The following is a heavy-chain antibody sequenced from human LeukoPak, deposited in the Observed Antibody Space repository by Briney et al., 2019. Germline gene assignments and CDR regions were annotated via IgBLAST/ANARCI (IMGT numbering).Heavy chain of an antibody. V-gene: IGHV3-11*01. D-gene: IGHD1-26*01. CDR2: ISNGGSSI. J-gene: IGHJ4*02. Sequence: PGGSLRLSCAASGFTFSDYYMNWIRQAPGKGLEWVSYISNGGSSIDYADSVKGRFSISRDDAKKSLYLQMSRLTAEDTAVYYCARPSKVGSFFDFWGQGTLLTVSS. CDR1: GFTFSDYY. CDR3: ARPSKVGSFFDF.